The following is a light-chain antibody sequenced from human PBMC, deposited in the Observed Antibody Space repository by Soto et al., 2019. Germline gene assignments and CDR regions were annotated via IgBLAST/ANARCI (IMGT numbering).Light chain of an antibody. CDR3: QQYHSYSLT. V-gene: IGKV1-5*03. J-gene: IGKJ4*01. CDR2: KAS. Sequence: DIQMTQSPSTLSASVGDRVTINCRASQSISSWLAWYQQKPGKAPKLLIYKASSLEGGVPSRFSGSGSGTDFTLTISSLQPDDFATYYCQQYHSYSLTFGGGTKVDIK. CDR1: QSISSW.